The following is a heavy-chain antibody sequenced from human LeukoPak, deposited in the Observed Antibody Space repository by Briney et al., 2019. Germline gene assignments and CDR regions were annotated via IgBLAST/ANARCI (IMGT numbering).Heavy chain of an antibody. Sequence: TGGSLRLSCAASGFIFSRYAMSWVRQAPGKGLEWVSDISGSGGNTYYADSVKGRYTISRDNSRNTLYLQMNSLTAEDTAVYYCAVEIGVTADYWGQGALVTVSS. CDR1: GFIFSRYA. V-gene: IGHV3-23*01. D-gene: IGHD2-21*02. J-gene: IGHJ4*02. CDR3: AVEIGVTADY. CDR2: ISGSGGNT.